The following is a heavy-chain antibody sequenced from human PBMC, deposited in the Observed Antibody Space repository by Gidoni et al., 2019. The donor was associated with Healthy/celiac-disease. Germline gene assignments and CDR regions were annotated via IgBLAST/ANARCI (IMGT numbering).Heavy chain of an antibody. Sequence: QVQLVESGGGVVQPGRSLRLSCAASGFTFSSDGMHWVRQAPGKGLEWVAVISYDGSNKYYADSVKGRFTISRDNSKNTLYLQMNSLRAEDTAVYYCARGSYYFDYWGQGTLVTVSS. V-gene: IGHV3-30*03. CDR1: GFTFSSDG. D-gene: IGHD1-26*01. J-gene: IGHJ4*02. CDR2: ISYDGSNK. CDR3: ARGSYYFDY.